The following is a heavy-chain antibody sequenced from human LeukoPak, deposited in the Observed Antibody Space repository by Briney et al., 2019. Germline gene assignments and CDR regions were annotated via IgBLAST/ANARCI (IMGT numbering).Heavy chain of an antibody. CDR3: ATVPAAGNWFDP. CDR2: ISAYNGNT. J-gene: IGHJ5*02. CDR1: GYTFTSYG. D-gene: IGHD2-2*01. V-gene: IGHV1-18*01. Sequence: GASVTVSCKASGYTFTSYGISWVRQAPGQGLEWMGWISAYNGNTNYAQKLQGRVTMTTDTSTSTAYMELRSLRSDDTAVYYCATVPAAGNWFDPWGQGTLVTVSS.